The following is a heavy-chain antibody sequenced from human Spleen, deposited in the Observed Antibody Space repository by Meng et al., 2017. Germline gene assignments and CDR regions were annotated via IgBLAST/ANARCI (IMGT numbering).Heavy chain of an antibody. CDR3: ARDGRCGGARCYSDYYYGMDV. CDR1: GFTFSSHA. D-gene: IGHD2-15*01. Sequence: GGSLRLSCAASGFTFSSHAMHWVRQTPGKGLEWVAVVSYDGTDTYYADSVKGRFTISRDNSKNTLYLQMNSLSADDTAVYYCARDGRCGGARCYSDYYYGMDVWGQGTTVTVSS. V-gene: IGHV3-30*04. J-gene: IGHJ6*02. CDR2: VSYDGTDT.